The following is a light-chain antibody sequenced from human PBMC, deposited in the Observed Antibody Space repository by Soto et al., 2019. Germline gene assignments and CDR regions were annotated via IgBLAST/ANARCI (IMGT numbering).Light chain of an antibody. CDR1: TTAIGGYNY. Sequence: QSALTQPDSGSGYLGESITISCTGTTTAIGGYNYVSWYQQHPGKAPKLVIYDVSSRPSGISNRFSGSKSGFTASLTISGLQAADDAHYYCSSYRAYRTLEVFGTGTKLTVL. J-gene: IGLJ1*01. CDR2: DVS. CDR3: SSYRAYRTLEV. V-gene: IGLV2-14*01.